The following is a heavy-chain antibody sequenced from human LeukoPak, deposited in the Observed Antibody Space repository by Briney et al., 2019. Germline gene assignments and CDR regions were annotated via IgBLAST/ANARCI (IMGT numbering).Heavy chain of an antibody. CDR1: GVSISSYY. Sequence: SETLSLTCTVSGVSISSYYWSWIRQPPGKGLEWIGYIYYSGSPNYNPSLKSRVTILVDTSKNQFSLKLSSVTAADTAVYYCARRRYCSSTSCYRGPPNWFDPWGQGTLVTVSS. V-gene: IGHV4-59*12. J-gene: IGHJ5*02. CDR2: IYYSGSP. D-gene: IGHD2-2*01. CDR3: ARRRYCSSTSCYRGPPNWFDP.